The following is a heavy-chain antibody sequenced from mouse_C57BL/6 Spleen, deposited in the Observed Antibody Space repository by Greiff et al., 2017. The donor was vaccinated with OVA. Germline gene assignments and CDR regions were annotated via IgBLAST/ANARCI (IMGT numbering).Heavy chain of an antibody. J-gene: IGHJ2*01. CDR3: ARQDGYLDY. V-gene: IGHV5-12*01. CDR2: ISNGGGST. D-gene: IGHD2-3*01. Sequence: EVKLVESGGGLVQPGGSLKLSCAASGFTFSDYYMYWVRQTPEKRLEWVAYISNGGGSTYSPDTVKGRFTISRDNAKNTLYLQMSRLKSEDTAMYYCARQDGYLDYWGQGTTLTVSS. CDR1: GFTFSDYY.